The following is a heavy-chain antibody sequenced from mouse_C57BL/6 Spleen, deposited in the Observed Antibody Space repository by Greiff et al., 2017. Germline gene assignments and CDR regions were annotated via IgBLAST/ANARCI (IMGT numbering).Heavy chain of an antibody. Sequence: DVQLVESGGGLVKPGGSLKLSCAASGFTFSDYGMHWVRQAPEKGLEWVAYISSGSSTIYYADTVKGRFTISRDNAKNTLFLQMTSLRSEDTAMYYCARLYSYYAMDYWGQGTSVTVSS. J-gene: IGHJ4*01. V-gene: IGHV5-17*01. CDR2: ISSGSSTI. CDR3: ARLYSYYAMDY. D-gene: IGHD2-1*01. CDR1: GFTFSDYG.